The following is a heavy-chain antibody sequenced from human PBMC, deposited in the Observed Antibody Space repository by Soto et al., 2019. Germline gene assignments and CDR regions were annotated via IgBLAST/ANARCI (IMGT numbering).Heavy chain of an antibody. CDR3: ARTPLI. Sequence: XETLSLTCTVSGDSIISYYWSWIRRPPGKGLEWIGFVYSNGTTSYSRSLRSRVTMSVDTSTNQFSLNLKSVTAADSAVYYCARTPLIWGQGILVTVSS. D-gene: IGHD2-15*01. CDR1: GDSIISYY. J-gene: IGHJ4*02. V-gene: IGHV4-59*01. CDR2: VYSNGTT.